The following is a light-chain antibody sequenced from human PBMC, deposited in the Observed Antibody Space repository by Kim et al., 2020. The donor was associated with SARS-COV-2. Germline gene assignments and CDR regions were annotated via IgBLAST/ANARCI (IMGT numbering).Light chain of an antibody. CDR2: DVS. J-gene: IGLJ2*01. V-gene: IGLV2-11*01. CDR3: CAYAVATVI. Sequence: PGQSVTISCTGTSSDVGAYKFVSWYQHHPGKVPNLIILDVSERPSGVPDRFSASKSGNTASLTISGLRAEDESDYYCCAYAVATVIFGGGTQLTVL. CDR1: SSDVGAYKF.